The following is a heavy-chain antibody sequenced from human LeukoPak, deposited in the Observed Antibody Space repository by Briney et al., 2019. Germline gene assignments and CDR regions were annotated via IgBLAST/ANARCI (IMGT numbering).Heavy chain of an antibody. CDR2: ISYDGSNK. CDR1: GFTFSSFG. J-gene: IGHJ4*02. D-gene: IGHD4-17*01. CDR3: TKDQVDYGDYAYNFDY. V-gene: IGHV3-30*18. Sequence: GGSLRLSCVASGFTFSSFGMHWVRQAPGKGLEWVAVISYDGSNKYYADSMKGRFTISRDNSKNTLYLQMNSLRAEDTAVYYCTKDQVDYGDYAYNFDYWGQGTLVTVSS.